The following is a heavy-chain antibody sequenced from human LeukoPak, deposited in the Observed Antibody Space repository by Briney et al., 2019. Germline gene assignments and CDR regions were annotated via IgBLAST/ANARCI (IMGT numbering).Heavy chain of an antibody. V-gene: IGHV4-59*12. D-gene: IGHD3-22*01. Sequence: SETLSLTCAVYGGSFSGYYWSWIRQPPGKGLEWIGHIYYSGFTIYNPSLKSRGTISLDTSKNQFSLKLSSVTAADTAVYYCARLHSYYDPFDVWGQGTVVTVSS. CDR3: ARLHSYYDPFDV. CDR2: IYYSGFT. J-gene: IGHJ3*01. CDR1: GGSFSGYY.